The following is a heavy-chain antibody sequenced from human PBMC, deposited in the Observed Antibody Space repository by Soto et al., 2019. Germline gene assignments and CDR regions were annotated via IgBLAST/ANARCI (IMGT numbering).Heavy chain of an antibody. CDR2: INHSGST. CDR3: ASPRRIAVKKSYYGMAV. V-gene: IGHV4-34*01. D-gene: IGHD6-19*01. CDR1: GGSFSGYY. Sequence: QVQLQQWGAGLLKPSETLSLTCAVYGGSFSGYYWSWIRQPPGKGLEWIGEINHSGSTNYNPSLKCRVTISVHTSNNQFSPKLSSVTAAATAVYYCASPRRIAVKKSYYGMAVWGPGTTVTVSS. J-gene: IGHJ6*02.